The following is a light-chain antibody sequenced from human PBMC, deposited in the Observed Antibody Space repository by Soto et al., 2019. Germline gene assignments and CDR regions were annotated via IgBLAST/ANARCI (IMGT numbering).Light chain of an antibody. CDR2: KAS. V-gene: IGKV1-5*03. J-gene: IGKJ1*01. CDR1: QTISSW. Sequence: DIHMTQSPSTLSGSVGDRVTITCRSSQTISSWLAWYQQKPGKAPKLLIYKASTLKSGVPSRFSGSGSGTEFTITISSLQPDDFATYYCPHYNSYSEAFGQGTKVDIK. CDR3: PHYNSYSEA.